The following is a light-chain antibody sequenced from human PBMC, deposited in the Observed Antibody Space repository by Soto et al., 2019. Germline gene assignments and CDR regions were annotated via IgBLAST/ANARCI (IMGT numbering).Light chain of an antibody. CDR1: SSDIGGYNY. CDR2: DVT. J-gene: IGLJ2*01. CDR3: ASYTSSSTVV. Sequence: QSALTQPASVSGSPGQSITLSCTGTSSDIGGYNYVSWYQQYPGKAPKLMIYDVTSRPSGVSDRFSGSKSGNTASLAISGLQAEDEADYYCASYTSSSTVVFGGGTKVTVL. V-gene: IGLV2-14*03.